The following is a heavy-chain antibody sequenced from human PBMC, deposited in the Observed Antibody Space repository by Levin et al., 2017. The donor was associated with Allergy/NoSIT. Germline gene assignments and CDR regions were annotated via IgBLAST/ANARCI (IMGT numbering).Heavy chain of an antibody. CDR2: ITPNSGGT. CDR1: GYSFSGYY. J-gene: IGHJ4*02. V-gene: IGHV1-2*02. Sequence: AASVKVSCKASGYSFSGYYMHWVRQAPGQGLEWMGWITPNSGGTNYAQKFQGRVTMTRDTSITTAHMELSSLRSEDTAIYYCARVGGGYRGNFDYWGQGTLVSVSS. D-gene: IGHD1-26*01. CDR3: ARVGGGYRGNFDY.